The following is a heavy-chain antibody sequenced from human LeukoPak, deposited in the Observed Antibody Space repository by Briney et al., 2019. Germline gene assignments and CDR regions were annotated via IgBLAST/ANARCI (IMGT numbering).Heavy chain of an antibody. Sequence: SVKVSCKASGGTFSSYAIRWVRQAPGQGLEWMGGIIPIFGTANYAQKFQGRVTITADESTSTAYMELRSLRSEDTAVYYCAREIEGYSSGWYFDYWGQGTLVTVSS. J-gene: IGHJ4*02. CDR2: IIPIFGTA. D-gene: IGHD6-19*01. CDR1: GGTFSSYA. V-gene: IGHV1-69*01. CDR3: AREIEGYSSGWYFDY.